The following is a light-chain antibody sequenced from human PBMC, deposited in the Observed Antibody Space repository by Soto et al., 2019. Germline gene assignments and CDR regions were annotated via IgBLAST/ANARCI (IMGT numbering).Light chain of an antibody. CDR3: SSYTTSSTLV. CDR2: EVS. J-gene: IGLJ2*01. CDR1: TSDIGGYNF. V-gene: IGLV2-14*01. Sequence: QSALTQPASVSGSPGQSITISCTGTTSDIGGYNFVSWYQQHPGKAPKVMISEVSNRPSGVSNRVSGSKSGNTASLTISGLQAEDEADYYCSSYTTSSTLVFGGGTKLTVL.